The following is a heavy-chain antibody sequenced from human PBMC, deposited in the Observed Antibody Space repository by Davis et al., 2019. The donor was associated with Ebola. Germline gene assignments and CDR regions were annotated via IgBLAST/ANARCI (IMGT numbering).Heavy chain of an antibody. CDR2: ITYSGST. J-gene: IGHJ4*02. CDR3: ARRRPGRYDY. CDR1: GGSFSGYY. V-gene: IGHV4-34*01. Sequence: MPSETLSLTCAVYGGSFSGYYWSWIRQPPGKGLQWIGEITYSGSTKYNPSLKSRVTVSVDTSKNQPSLKLTSVAAADTAVYYCARRRPGRYDYWGQGTLVTVFS.